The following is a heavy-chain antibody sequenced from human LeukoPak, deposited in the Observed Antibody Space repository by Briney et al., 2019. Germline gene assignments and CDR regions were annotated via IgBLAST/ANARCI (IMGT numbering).Heavy chain of an antibody. CDR1: GFTFSSYG. V-gene: IGHV3-33*01. CDR2: IWYDGRNK. Sequence: PGRSLRLSCAASGFTFSSYGMHWVRQAPGKGLEWVAVIWYDGRNKFYADSLKGRFTISRDNSKNTLYLQMNSLRAEDTAVYYCARVNRGDAFDIWRQGTLVTVSS. D-gene: IGHD3-16*02. J-gene: IGHJ3*02. CDR3: ARVNRGDAFDI.